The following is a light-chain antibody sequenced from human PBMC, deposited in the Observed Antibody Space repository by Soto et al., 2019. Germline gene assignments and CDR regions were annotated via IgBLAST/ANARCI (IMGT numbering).Light chain of an antibody. V-gene: IGKV3-20*01. CDR3: QQYGSSPIT. J-gene: IGKJ5*01. CDR2: GVS. CDR1: QSVSSTL. Sequence: EIVLTQSPVALSLSPGERATLSCRASQSVSSTLLTWYQQKPGQAPRLLIYGVSSRATGIPDRFGGSGSGTDFTLTISRLEPEDFAVYYCQQYGSSPITFGQGTRLEIK.